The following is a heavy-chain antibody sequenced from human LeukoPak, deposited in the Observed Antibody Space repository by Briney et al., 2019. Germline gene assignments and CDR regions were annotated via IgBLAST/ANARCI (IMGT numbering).Heavy chain of an antibody. V-gene: IGHV3-21*01. CDR1: GFTFSSYS. CDR3: ARDILIAVAGTSFDY. J-gene: IGHJ4*02. Sequence: GGSLRLSCAASGFTFSSYSMNWVRQAPGKGLEWVSSISSSSSYIYYADSVKGRFTISRDNAKNSLYLQMNSLRAEDTAVYYCARDILIAVAGTSFDYWGQGTLVTVSS. D-gene: IGHD6-19*01. CDR2: ISSSSSYI.